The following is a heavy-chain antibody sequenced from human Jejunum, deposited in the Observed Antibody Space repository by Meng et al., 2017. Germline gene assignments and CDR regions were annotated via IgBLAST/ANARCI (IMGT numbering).Heavy chain of an antibody. V-gene: IGHV4-39*07. J-gene: IGHJ5*02. CDR1: VGYISGSNYY. D-gene: IGHD3-10*01. CDR2: IYYRGST. CDR3: ARVSKPYGSGLDP. Sequence: QPQLQESGPGLVKGSETLSLTCTVSVGYISGSNYYWGWIRQPPGKGLEWIGTIYYRGSTYYNPSLKSRVTISVDTSKNQLSLNLSSVTAADTAIYYCARVSKPYGSGLDPWGQGTLVTVSS.